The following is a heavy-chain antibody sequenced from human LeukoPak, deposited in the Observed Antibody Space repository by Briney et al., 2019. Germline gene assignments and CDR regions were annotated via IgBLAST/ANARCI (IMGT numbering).Heavy chain of an antibody. J-gene: IGHJ4*02. CDR2: IKHSGST. CDR3: ARGGRVVVPAAIKQQFDY. V-gene: IGHV4-34*01. Sequence: SETLSLTCAVYGGSFSGYYWSWIRQPPGKGLEWIGEIKHSGSTNYHPSLKSRATISVDTSKNQFSLKLSSVTAADTAVYYCARGGRVVVPAAIKQQFDYWGQGTLVTVSS. D-gene: IGHD2-2*02. CDR1: GGSFSGYY.